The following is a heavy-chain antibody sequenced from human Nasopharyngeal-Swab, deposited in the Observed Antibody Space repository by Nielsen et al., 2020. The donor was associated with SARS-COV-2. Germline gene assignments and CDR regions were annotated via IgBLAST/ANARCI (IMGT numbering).Heavy chain of an antibody. CDR3: ASSRSGRSSVDY. CDR2: IYNRGSA. J-gene: IGHJ4*02. Sequence: SETLSLTCTVSGGSINSGDYYWYWIRQPPGKGLEWIGYIYNRGSAYYNPSLKSRLLMSVDTSENQFSLNLSSVTAADTAVYYCASSRSGRSSVDYWGQGTLVAVSS. CDR1: GGSINSGDYY. V-gene: IGHV4-30-4*01. D-gene: IGHD1-26*01.